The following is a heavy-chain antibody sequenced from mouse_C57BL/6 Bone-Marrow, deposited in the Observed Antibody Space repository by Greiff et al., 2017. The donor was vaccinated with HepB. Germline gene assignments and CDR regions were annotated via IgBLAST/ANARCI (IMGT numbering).Heavy chain of an antibody. Sequence: QVHVKQPGAELVRPGSSVKLSCKASGYTFTSYWMHWVKQRPIQGLEWIGNIDPSDSETHYNQKFKDKATLTVDKSSSTAYMQLSSLTSEDSAVYYCARWDYDDGFDYWGQGTTLTVSS. CDR3: ARWDYDDGFDY. CDR1: GYTFTSYW. CDR2: IDPSDSET. V-gene: IGHV1-52*01. D-gene: IGHD2-4*01. J-gene: IGHJ2*01.